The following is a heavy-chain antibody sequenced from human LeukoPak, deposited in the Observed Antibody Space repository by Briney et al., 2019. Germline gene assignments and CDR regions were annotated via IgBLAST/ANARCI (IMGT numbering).Heavy chain of an antibody. Sequence: GGSLRLSCSASGYPFRCYARRTVRQAPGKGLEWVSAISGSGDSTYSTDSVKGRFTISRDNSKNTLYLQMNSLRAGDTAVYYCAKDYAACRPYYFGYWGLGTLVTVSS. V-gene: IGHV3-23*01. CDR1: GYPFRCYA. J-gene: IGHJ4*02. CDR2: ISGSGDST. CDR3: AKDYAACRPYYFGY. D-gene: IGHD6-6*01.